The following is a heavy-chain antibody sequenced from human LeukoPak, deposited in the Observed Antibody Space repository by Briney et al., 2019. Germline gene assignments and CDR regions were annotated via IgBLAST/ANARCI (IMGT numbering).Heavy chain of an antibody. D-gene: IGHD1-26*01. CDR1: GFTFSGSA. V-gene: IGHV3-73*01. Sequence: GGSLRLSCAASGFTFSGSAMHWVRQASGKGLEWVGRIRSKANSYATAYAASVKGRFTISRDDSKNTAYLQMNSLKTEDTAVYYCTRLVGANFFDYWGQGTLVTVSS. CDR3: TRLVGANFFDY. CDR2: IRSKANSYAT. J-gene: IGHJ4*02.